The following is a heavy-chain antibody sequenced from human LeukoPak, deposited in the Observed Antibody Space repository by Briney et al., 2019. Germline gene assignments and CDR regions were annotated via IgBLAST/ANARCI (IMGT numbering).Heavy chain of an antibody. CDR2: IYYSGST. Sequence: PSETLSLTCTVSGGSISSYYWSWIRQPPGKGLEWIGYIYYSGSTNYNPSLKSRVTISVDTSKNQFSLKLSSVTAADTAVYYCARFRGNSEPRWVDYWGQGTLVTVSS. CDR1: GGSISSYY. J-gene: IGHJ4*02. V-gene: IGHV4-59*01. D-gene: IGHD4-23*01. CDR3: ARFRGNSEPRWVDY.